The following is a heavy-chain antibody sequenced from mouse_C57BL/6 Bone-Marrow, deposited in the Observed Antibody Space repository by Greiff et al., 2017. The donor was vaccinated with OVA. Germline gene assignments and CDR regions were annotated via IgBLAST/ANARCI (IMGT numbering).Heavy chain of an antibody. V-gene: IGHV1-5*01. CDR3: TREDYYYGSSYVWFAY. J-gene: IGHJ3*01. CDR1: GYTFTSYW. CDR2: IYPGNSDT. D-gene: IGHD1-1*01. Sequence: VQLQQSGTVLARPGASVKMSCKTSGYTFTSYWMHWVKQRPGQGLEWIGAIYPGNSDTSYNQKFKGKAKLTAVTSASTAYMELSSLTNEDSAVYYCTREDYYYGSSYVWFAYWGQGTLVTVSA.